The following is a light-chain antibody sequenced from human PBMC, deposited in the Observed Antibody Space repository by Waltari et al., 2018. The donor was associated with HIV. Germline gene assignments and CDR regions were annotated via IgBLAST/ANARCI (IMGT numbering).Light chain of an antibody. CDR1: HPISTN. J-gene: IGKJ4*01. Sequence: ISMTHSPAVLSVSPGDGATLSCRASHPISTNLAWYQQKPGQPPRLLVFGASTRASDTPARFYGGGSGTDFTLTISSLQSDDFAVYYCQHYNNRPPLTFGGGTRVEI. V-gene: IGKV3-15*01. CDR3: QHYNNRPPLT. CDR2: GAS.